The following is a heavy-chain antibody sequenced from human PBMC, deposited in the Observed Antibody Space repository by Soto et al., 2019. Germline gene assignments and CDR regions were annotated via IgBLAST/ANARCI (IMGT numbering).Heavy chain of an antibody. Sequence: PGGSLRLSCAASGFTFSNYAMSWVRQAPGKGLERVKTISGNGGSTYYADTVKGRFTISRDNSKNMLIQQINSLRDDDSAVYYCAKRPASIITFDYWGQGTPVTVSS. CDR3: AKRPASIITFDY. J-gene: IGHJ4*02. CDR2: ISGNGGST. V-gene: IGHV3-23*01. CDR1: GFTFSNYA. D-gene: IGHD2-2*01.